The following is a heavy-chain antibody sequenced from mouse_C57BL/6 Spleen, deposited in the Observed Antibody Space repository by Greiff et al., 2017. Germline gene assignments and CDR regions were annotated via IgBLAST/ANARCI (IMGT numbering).Heavy chain of an antibody. J-gene: IGHJ4*01. CDR2: ISSGSSTI. Sequence: EVKLQESGGGLVKPGGSLKLSCAASGFTFSDYGMHWVRQAPEKGLEWVAYISSGSSTIYYADTVKGRFTISRDNAKNTLFLQMTSLRSEDTAMYYCARSSMITRRVSYAMDYWGQGTSVTVSS. D-gene: IGHD2-4*01. CDR1: GFTFSDYG. V-gene: IGHV5-17*01. CDR3: ARSSMITRRVSYAMDY.